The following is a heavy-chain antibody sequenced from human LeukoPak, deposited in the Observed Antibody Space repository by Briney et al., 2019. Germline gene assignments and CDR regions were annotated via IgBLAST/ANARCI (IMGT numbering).Heavy chain of an antibody. CDR3: ARAFSSLDY. CDR1: GGSIGSSSYY. Sequence: SETLSLTCTVSGGSIGSSSYYWGWIRQPPGKGLEWIGSIYYSGSTYYNPSLKSRVTISVDTSKNQFSLKLSSVTAADTAVYYCARAFSSLDYWGQGTLVTVSS. CDR2: IYYSGST. D-gene: IGHD6-6*01. V-gene: IGHV4-39*07. J-gene: IGHJ4*02.